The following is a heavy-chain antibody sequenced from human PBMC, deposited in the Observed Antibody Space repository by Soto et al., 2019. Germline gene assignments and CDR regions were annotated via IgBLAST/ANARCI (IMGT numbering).Heavy chain of an antibody. CDR3: ARDPRCSSTSCYTDYYYYYGMDV. Sequence: GGSLRLSCAASGFTFSSNDMHWVRQAPGKGLEWVALISYDGTNKYYADSVKGRFTISRENSKNTLSLHMNSLRADDTAVYYCARDPRCSSTSCYTDYYYYYGMDVWGQGTTVTVS. CDR2: ISYDGTNK. J-gene: IGHJ6*02. CDR1: GFTFSSND. D-gene: IGHD2-2*02. V-gene: IGHV3-30-3*01.